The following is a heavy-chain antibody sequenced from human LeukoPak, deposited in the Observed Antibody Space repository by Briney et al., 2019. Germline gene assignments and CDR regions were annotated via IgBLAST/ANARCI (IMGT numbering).Heavy chain of an antibody. Sequence: KPSETLSLTCTVSGGSISSYYWSWIRQPPGKGLEWIGYIYYSGSTNYNPSLKSRVTISVDTSKNQFSLKLSSVTAAYTAVYYCARFKAATLDFDYWGKGTLVTVS. CDR1: GGSISSYY. J-gene: IGHJ4*02. CDR2: IYYSGST. V-gene: IGHV4-59*01. CDR3: ARFKAATLDFDY. D-gene: IGHD2-15*01.